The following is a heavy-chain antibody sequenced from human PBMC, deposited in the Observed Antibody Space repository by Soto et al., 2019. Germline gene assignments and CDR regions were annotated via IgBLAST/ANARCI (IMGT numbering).Heavy chain of an antibody. CDR2: ISAYNGNT. Sequence: GASVKVSCKASGYTFTSYGISRVRQAPGQGLEWMGWISAYNGNTNYAQKLQGRVTMTTDTSTSTAYMELRSLRSDDTAVYYCAREVGATRGHNWFDPWGQGTLVTVSS. V-gene: IGHV1-18*04. CDR3: AREVGATRGHNWFDP. CDR1: GYTFTSYG. J-gene: IGHJ5*02. D-gene: IGHD1-26*01.